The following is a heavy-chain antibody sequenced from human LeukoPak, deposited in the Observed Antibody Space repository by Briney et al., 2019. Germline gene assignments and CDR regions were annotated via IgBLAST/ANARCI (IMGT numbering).Heavy chain of an antibody. CDR1: GYTFTSYD. V-gene: IGHV1-8*01. J-gene: IGHJ5*02. Sequence: ASVKVSCKASGYTFTSYDINWVRQATGQGLEWMGWMNPNSGNTGYAQKFQGRVTMTRNTSISTAYMELSSLRAEDTAVYYCAKDRTPAYYYGSGSYYNAQNWFDPWGQGTLVTVSS. D-gene: IGHD3-10*01. CDR3: AKDRTPAYYYGSGSYYNAQNWFDP. CDR2: MNPNSGNT.